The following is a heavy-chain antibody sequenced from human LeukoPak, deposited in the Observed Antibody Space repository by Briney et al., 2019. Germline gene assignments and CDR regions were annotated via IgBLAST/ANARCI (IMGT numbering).Heavy chain of an antibody. D-gene: IGHD1-1*01. V-gene: IGHV4-34*01. CDR1: GGSFSGYY. CDR3: ARRTPGWGDYGMDV. Sequence: SETLSLTCAVYGGSFSGYYWSWIRQPPGKGLEWIGEINHSGSTNYNPSLKSRVTISVDTSKNQFSLKLNSVTAADTAVYYCARRTPGWGDYGMDVWGQGTTVTVSS. J-gene: IGHJ6*02. CDR2: INHSGST.